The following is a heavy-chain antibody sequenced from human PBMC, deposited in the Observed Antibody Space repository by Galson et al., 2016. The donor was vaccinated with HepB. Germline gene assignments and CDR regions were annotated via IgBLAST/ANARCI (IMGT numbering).Heavy chain of an antibody. CDR3: ARHLRIQLWLRGNWFDP. J-gene: IGHJ5*02. CDR1: GGSISSSSYY. D-gene: IGHD5-18*01. V-gene: IGHV4-39*01. CDR2: IYYSGST. Sequence: LSLTCTVSGGSISSSSYYWGWIRQPPGKGLEWIGSIYYSGSTYYNPSLKSRVTISVDTSKNQFSLKLSSVTAADTAVYYCARHLRIQLWLRGNWFDPWGQGTLVTVSS.